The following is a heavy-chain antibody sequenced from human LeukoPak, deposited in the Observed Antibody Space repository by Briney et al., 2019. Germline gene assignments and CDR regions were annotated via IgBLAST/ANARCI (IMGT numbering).Heavy chain of an antibody. V-gene: IGHV3-48*03. J-gene: IGHJ4*02. CDR1: GFTSSSYE. D-gene: IGHD3-22*01. CDR3: AKVVGGYLDY. CDR2: ISSSSGTI. Sequence: PGGSLRLSCAASGFTSSSYEMNWVRQAPGKGLEWLSYISSSSGTIYYADSVKGRFTISRDNAKNSLYLQMNSLRAEDTAVYYCAKVVGGYLDYWGQGTLVTVSS.